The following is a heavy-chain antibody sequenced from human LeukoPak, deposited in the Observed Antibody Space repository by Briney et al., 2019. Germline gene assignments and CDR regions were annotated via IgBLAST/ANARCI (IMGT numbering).Heavy chain of an antibody. CDR3: AVEPYCSGGSCYPP. J-gene: IGHJ5*02. CDR1: GGSLSGYY. D-gene: IGHD2-15*01. V-gene: IGHV4-34*01. CDR2: INHSGST. Sequence: PSETLSLTCAVYGGSLSGYYWSGILQPPGKGLEWIGEINHSGSTNYNPSLKSRVTISVDTSKNQFSLKLSSVTAADTAVYYCAVEPYCSGGSCYPPWGQGTLVTVSS.